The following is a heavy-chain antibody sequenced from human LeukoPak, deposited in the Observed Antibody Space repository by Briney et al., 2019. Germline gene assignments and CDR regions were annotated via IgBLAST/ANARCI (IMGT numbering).Heavy chain of an antibody. V-gene: IGHV3-30-3*01. D-gene: IGHD3-3*01. CDR1: GFTFSRYS. J-gene: IGHJ4*02. Sequence: GRSLRLSCAASGFTFSRYSMHWVRQAPGKGLEWVAIISYDGTNKYYADSVKGRFTISRDNSKNTLYLQMNSLRTEDTAVYFCARDQTDDFEGVDYWGQGTLVTVSS. CDR3: ARDQTDDFEGVDY. CDR2: ISYDGTNK.